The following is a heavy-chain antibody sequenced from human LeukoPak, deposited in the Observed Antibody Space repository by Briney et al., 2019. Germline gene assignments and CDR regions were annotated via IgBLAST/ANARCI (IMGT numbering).Heavy chain of an antibody. Sequence: SQTLSLTCTVSGGSINSGAYYWNWIRQRPGRGLEWIGYIFYSGSTYYNPSLKTRVIISLDTSKNQFSLKLTSVTAADTAVYYCARDSGYALAYGMDVWAKGPRSPSP. J-gene: IGHJ6*02. CDR2: IFYSGST. CDR3: ARDSGYALAYGMDV. CDR1: GGSINSGAYY. V-gene: IGHV4-31*03. D-gene: IGHD5-12*01.